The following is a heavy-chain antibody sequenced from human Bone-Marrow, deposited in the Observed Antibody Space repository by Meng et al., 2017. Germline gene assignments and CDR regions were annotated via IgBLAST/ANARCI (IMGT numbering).Heavy chain of an antibody. CDR3: ASLYGDSSVWYLDL. J-gene: IGHJ2*01. Sequence: QGRLQESAPGLVKPSQTLSLTCTVSVGSISSGNHYWSWIRQHPGKGLEYIGYIYYSGSTYYNPSLKSRVIISVDTSKNQFSLRLNSVTAADTAVYYCASLYGDSSVWYLDLWGRGTLVTVSS. CDR2: IYYSGST. CDR1: VGSISSGNHY. D-gene: IGHD4-17*01. V-gene: IGHV4-31*03.